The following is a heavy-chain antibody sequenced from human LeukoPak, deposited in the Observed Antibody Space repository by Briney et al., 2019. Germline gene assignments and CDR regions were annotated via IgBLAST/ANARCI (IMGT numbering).Heavy chain of an antibody. D-gene: IGHD3-22*01. CDR2: IYYSGST. CDR3: ARARGDSSGYYPDY. V-gene: IGHV4-39*01. Sequence: PSETLSLTCTVSGGSISSSSYYWGWIRQPPGKGLEWIGSIYYSGSTYYNPSLKSRVTISVDTSKNQFSLKLSSVTAADTAVYYCARARGDSSGYYPDYWGQGTLVTVSS. J-gene: IGHJ4*02. CDR1: GGSISSSSYY.